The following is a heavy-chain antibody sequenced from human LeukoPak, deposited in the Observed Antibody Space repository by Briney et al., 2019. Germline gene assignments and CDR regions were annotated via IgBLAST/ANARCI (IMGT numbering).Heavy chain of an antibody. CDR1: GGTFSSYA. Sequence: ASVKVSCKASGGTFSSYAISWVQQAPGQGLEWMGGIIPIFGGPNYAQKFQGRVTITADESTSTAYMELSSLRSEDTAVYYCARCYDLWSGYYRWLDPWGQGTLVTVSS. CDR2: IIPIFGGP. J-gene: IGHJ5*02. CDR3: ARCYDLWSGYYRWLDP. V-gene: IGHV1-69*13. D-gene: IGHD3-3*01.